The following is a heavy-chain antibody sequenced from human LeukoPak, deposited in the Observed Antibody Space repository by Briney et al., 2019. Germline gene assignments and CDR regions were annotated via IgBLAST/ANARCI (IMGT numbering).Heavy chain of an antibody. CDR2: ISVSGGST. CDR3: AKYGSGTYYNGLY. D-gene: IGHD3-10*01. V-gene: IGHV3-23*01. J-gene: IGHJ4*02. Sequence: GGSLRLSWAASGXTLSSYAMTWVRQAPGKGLQWVSTISVSGGSTYYADSVKGRFTISRDTSKSTLYLQMNSLRDEDTAVYYCAKYGSGTYYNGLYWGQGTLVTVSS. CDR1: GXTLSSYA.